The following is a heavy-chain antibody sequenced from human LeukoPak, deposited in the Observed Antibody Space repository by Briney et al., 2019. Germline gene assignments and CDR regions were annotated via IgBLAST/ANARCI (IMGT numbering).Heavy chain of an antibody. CDR1: GDSISSYY. J-gene: IGHJ6*02. D-gene: IGHD2-8*02. V-gene: IGHV4-59*01. Sequence: ETLSLTCTVSGDSISSYYWSWIRQPPGKRLEWIGYIYYTGSTNYNSSLKSRVSISVDTSKNHFSLNLSSVTAADTAVYYCVRSGPYWNYYGMDVWGQGTTVTVSS. CDR3: VRSGPYWNYYGMDV. CDR2: IYYTGST.